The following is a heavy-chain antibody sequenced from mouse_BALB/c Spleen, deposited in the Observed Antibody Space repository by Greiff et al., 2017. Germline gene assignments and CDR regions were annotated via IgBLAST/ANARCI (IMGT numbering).Heavy chain of an antibody. V-gene: IGHV14-3*02. J-gene: IGHJ4*01. Sequence: EVKLVESGAELVKPGASVKLSCTASGFNIKDTYMHWVKQRPEQGLEWIGRIDPANGNTKYDPKFQGKATITADTSSNTAYLQLSSLTSEDTAVYYCARTLRSLYYAMDYWGQGTSVTVSS. D-gene: IGHD1-1*01. CDR1: GFNIKDTY. CDR2: IDPANGNT. CDR3: ARTLRSLYYAMDY.